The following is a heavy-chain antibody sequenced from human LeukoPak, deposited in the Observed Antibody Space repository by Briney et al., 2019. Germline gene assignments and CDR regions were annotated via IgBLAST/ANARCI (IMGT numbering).Heavy chain of an antibody. CDR2: IYPSDSYT. CDR1: GYSFTSYW. D-gene: IGHD3-16*02. V-gene: IGHV5-10-1*01. CDR3: ARLVRLGELSLEIDY. J-gene: IGHJ4*02. Sequence: GESLKISCKGSGYSFTSYWISWVRQMPGKGLEWMGRIYPSDSYTNYSPSFQGHVTISADKSISTAYLQWSSLKASDTAMYYCARLVRLGELSLEIDYWGQGTLVTVSS.